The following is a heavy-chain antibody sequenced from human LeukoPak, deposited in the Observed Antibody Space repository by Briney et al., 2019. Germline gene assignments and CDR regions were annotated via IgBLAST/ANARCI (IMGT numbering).Heavy chain of an antibody. V-gene: IGHV7-4-1*02. Sequence: GASVKVSCKASGYTFTSYAMNWVRQAPGQGLEWMGWINTNTGNPTYAQGFTGRFVFSLDTSVSTAYLQISSLKAEDTAVYYCARVFEESLKNYYYYMDVWGKGTTVTVSS. CDR3: ARVFEESLKNYYYYMDV. CDR2: INTNTGNP. J-gene: IGHJ6*03. CDR1: GYTFTSYA. D-gene: IGHD3-16*01.